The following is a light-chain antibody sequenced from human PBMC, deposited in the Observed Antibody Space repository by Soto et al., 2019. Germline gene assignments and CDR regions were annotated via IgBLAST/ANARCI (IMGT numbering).Light chain of an antibody. CDR1: QNILYSSNNKNY. Sequence: DMVLTQNRVSPSVSLYNGTSIDTTLDQNILYSSNNKNYLAWYQQKPGQPPRLLIYVASTLESGVPDRFSGSGSGSYFTLTFSSLQAVDVAVYYCQQYYSTSITFGQGTRLEIK. CDR3: QQYYSTSIT. CDR2: VAS. J-gene: IGKJ5*01. V-gene: IGKV4-1*01.